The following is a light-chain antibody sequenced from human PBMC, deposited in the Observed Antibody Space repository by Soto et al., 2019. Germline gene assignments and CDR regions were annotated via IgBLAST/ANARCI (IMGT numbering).Light chain of an antibody. J-gene: IGLJ2*01. CDR1: TSNIGSNT. V-gene: IGLV1-44*01. Sequence: QPVLTQPPSASGTPGQRVTISCSGSTSNIGSNTVNWYLQLPGTAPKLLIYSSDLRPSGVPDRFSGSKSGTSASLAISGLQSEDEADYYCAAWDDSLIGPVFGGGTKVTVL. CDR2: SSD. CDR3: AAWDDSLIGPV.